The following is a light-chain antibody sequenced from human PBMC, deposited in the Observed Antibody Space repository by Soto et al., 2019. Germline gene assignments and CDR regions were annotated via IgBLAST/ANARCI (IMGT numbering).Light chain of an antibody. Sequence: IVMTQSPSTLSVSPGERATLSCRASQSISSNLAWYQQKPGQAPRLLIYGASTRATGVPDRFSGSGSGTHFTPTISRLEPGDFAAYYCQHFGGTTFTFGQGTRLEIK. J-gene: IGKJ5*01. CDR2: GAS. V-gene: IGKV3D-15*01. CDR1: QSISSN. CDR3: QHFGGTTFT.